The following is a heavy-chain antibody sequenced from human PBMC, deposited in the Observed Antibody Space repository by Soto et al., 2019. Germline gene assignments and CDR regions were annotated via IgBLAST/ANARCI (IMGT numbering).Heavy chain of an antibody. CDR2: ISGSGGSI. CDR3: AKDFMGYSTSESYYYYGMDV. J-gene: IGHJ6*02. CDR1: GFTFDSYA. Sequence: EVQLLESGGGLVQPGGSLRLSCAASGFTFDSYAMNWVRQAPGKGLEWVSAISGSGGSIYNADSVKGRFTISRDNSKNTLYLQMNSLRAEDTAVYYCAKDFMGYSTSESYYYYGMDVWGQGTTVTVSS. V-gene: IGHV3-23*01. D-gene: IGHD6-13*01.